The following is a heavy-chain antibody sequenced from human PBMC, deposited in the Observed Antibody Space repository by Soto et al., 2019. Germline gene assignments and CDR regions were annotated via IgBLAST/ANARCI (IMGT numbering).Heavy chain of an antibody. V-gene: IGHV3-30-3*01. Sequence: PGGSLRLSCAASGFTFSRYTMHWVRQVPGKGLEWLAFIRDDGNNKYYADSVKGQFTISRDNSKNTLYLQMNSLRAEDTAVYYCAKDAYSGSHYDYWGQGTLVTVSS. CDR3: AKDAYSGSHYDY. D-gene: IGHD1-26*01. CDR1: GFTFSRYT. CDR2: IRDDGNNK. J-gene: IGHJ4*02.